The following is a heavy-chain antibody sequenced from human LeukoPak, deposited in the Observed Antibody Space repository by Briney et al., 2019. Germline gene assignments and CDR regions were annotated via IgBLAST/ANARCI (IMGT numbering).Heavy chain of an antibody. CDR2: IYYSGST. CDR3: ARDYGDYQFDH. CDR1: GGSISSSSYY. V-gene: IGHV4-39*02. Sequence: PSETLSLTCTVSGGSISSSSYYWGWIRQPPGKGLEWIGNIYYSGSTYYKPSLKSRATISVDTSKNQCSLKLTSVSAADTAVYCCARDYGDYQFDHWGQGTLVTVSS. D-gene: IGHD4-17*01. J-gene: IGHJ4*02.